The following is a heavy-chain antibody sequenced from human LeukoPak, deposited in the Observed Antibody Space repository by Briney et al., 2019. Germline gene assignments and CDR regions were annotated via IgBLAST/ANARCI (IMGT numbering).Heavy chain of an antibody. V-gene: IGHV1-46*01. CDR1: GYSFTSYY. J-gene: IGHJ3*02. D-gene: IGHD3-22*01. CDR2: INPSGGST. CDR3: ARSSAYYDEADI. Sequence: ASVKVSCKTSGYSFTSYYIHWVRQAPGQGLEWMGIINPSGGSTTYAQKFQGRLTMASDTSTSTVYMELSSLRSEDTAMYYCARSSAYYDEADIWGQGTMVTVSS.